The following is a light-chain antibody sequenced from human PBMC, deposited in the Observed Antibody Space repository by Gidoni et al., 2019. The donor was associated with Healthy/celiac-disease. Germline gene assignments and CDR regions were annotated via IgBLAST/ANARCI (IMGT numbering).Light chain of an antibody. CDR3: QQYYSTPYT. V-gene: IGKV4-1*01. CDR2: WAS. CDR1: QSVLYSSNNKNY. J-gene: IGKJ2*01. Sequence: VSLGERATINCKSSQSVLYSSNNKNYLAWYQQKPGQPPKLLIYWASTRESGVPDRFSGSGSGTDFTLTISSLQAEDVAVYYCQQYYSTPYTFGQGTKLEIK.